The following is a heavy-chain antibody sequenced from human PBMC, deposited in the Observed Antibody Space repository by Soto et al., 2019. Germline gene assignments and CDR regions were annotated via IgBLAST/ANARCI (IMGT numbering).Heavy chain of an antibody. D-gene: IGHD3-16*01. V-gene: IGHV6-1*01. CDR2: TYYRSKWYN. Sequence: QEQLQQSGPGLVKPSQTLSLTCAISGDSVSKNSATWNWIRQSPARGLEWLGRTYYRSKWYNDYAVSVKSRITINPGTSKNQFSLQLNSVTPEDTAVYYCARGSLRGGNWYFDLWGHGTLVTVSS. CDR3: ARGSLRGGNWYFDL. CDR1: GDSVSKNSAT. J-gene: IGHJ2*01.